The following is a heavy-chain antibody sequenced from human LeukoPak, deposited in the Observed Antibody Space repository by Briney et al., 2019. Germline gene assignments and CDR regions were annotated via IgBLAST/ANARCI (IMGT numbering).Heavy chain of an antibody. CDR3: ARRGGYCSSTSCSHFDY. Sequence: GESLKISCKGSGYSFTSYWIGWVRQMPGKGLEWMGIIYPGDSDTRYSPSFQGQVTISVDKSISTAYLQWSSLKASDTAMYYCARRGGYCSSTSCSHFDYWGQGTLVTVSS. V-gene: IGHV5-51*01. J-gene: IGHJ4*02. CDR2: IYPGDSDT. D-gene: IGHD2-2*01. CDR1: GYSFTSYW.